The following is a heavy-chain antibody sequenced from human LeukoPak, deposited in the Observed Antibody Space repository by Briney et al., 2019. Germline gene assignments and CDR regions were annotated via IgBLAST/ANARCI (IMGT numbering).Heavy chain of an antibody. V-gene: IGHV3-30*18. Sequence: GGSLRLSCTASGFSFSGYGMHWVRQAPGKGLEWLAVISHDASDEYYADSVKGRFTISRDNAKNMIYLQMISLRAEDTAVYYCVKGLVGQTSGYWGQGTRVTVST. D-gene: IGHD1-26*01. J-gene: IGHJ4*02. CDR3: VKGLVGQTSGY. CDR1: GFSFSGYG. CDR2: ISHDASDE.